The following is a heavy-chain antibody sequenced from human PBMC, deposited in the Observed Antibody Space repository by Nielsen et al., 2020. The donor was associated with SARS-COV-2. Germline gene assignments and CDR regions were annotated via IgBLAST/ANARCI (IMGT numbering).Heavy chain of an antibody. V-gene: IGHV1-8*01. D-gene: IGHD2-21*02. CDR2: MNPNSGNT. CDR1: GYTFTSYD. CDR3: ARWPSVVVTAMHRYYFDY. Sequence: ASVKVSCKASGYTFTSYDINWVRQATGQGLEWMGWMNPNSGNTGYAQKFQGRVTMTRNTSISTAYMELSSLRSEDTAVYFCARWPSVVVTAMHRYYFDYWGQGTLVTVSS. J-gene: IGHJ4*02.